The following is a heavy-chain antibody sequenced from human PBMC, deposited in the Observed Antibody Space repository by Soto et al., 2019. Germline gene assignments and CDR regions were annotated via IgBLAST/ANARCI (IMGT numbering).Heavy chain of an antibody. J-gene: IGHJ4*02. V-gene: IGHV4-28*01. CDR2: IHYSGNT. Sequence: SETLSLTCVVSGYSISSSNWWGRIRQPPGKGLEWIGYIHYSGNTHYNPSLKSRVTMSVDTSKNQFSLKLSSVNAADTAVYYCARSSQSTVNTFDYWGQGTLVTVSS. D-gene: IGHD4-17*01. CDR1: GYSISSSNW. CDR3: ARSSQSTVNTFDY.